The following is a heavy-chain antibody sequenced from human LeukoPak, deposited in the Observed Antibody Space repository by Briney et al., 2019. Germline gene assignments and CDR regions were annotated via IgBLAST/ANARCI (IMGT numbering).Heavy chain of an antibody. D-gene: IGHD4/OR15-4a*01. CDR2: IREDGGHT. CDR3: ARRAGAYSHPYDY. Sequence: GRSLRLSCVTSGFTFTNHWMSWVRQAPGKGLEWVANIREDGGHTNYVDSVKGRFTISRDNAKNTPYLQMSSLRAEDTAVYYCARRAGAYSHPYDYWGQGTLVTVSS. V-gene: IGHV3-7*03. CDR1: GFTFTNHW. J-gene: IGHJ4*02.